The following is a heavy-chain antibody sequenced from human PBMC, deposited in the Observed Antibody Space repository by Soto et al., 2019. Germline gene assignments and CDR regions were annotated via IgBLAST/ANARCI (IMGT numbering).Heavy chain of an antibody. CDR3: ARQRMDYNILTGYYYNWFDP. D-gene: IGHD3-9*01. CDR2: IYYSGST. CDR1: GGSISSYY. V-gene: IGHV4-59*08. Sequence: PSETLSLTCTVSGGSISSYYWSWIRQPPGKGLEWIGYIYYSGSTNYNPSLKSRVTISVDTSKNQFSLKLSSVTAADTAVYYCARQRMDYNILTGYYYNWFDPWGQGTLVTVSS. J-gene: IGHJ5*02.